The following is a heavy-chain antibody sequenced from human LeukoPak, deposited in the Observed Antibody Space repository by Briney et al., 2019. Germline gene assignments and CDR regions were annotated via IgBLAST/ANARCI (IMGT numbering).Heavy chain of an antibody. D-gene: IGHD3-22*01. CDR1: GGTFSSYA. CDR3: ARVDLYYDSSGYSQAANDY. J-gene: IGHJ4*02. CDR2: VSAYNGAT. Sequence: ASVKVSCKASGGTFSSYAISWVRQAPGQGLEWMGWVSAYNGATNYAQNFQDRVTMTTDTPTTTAYMGLRSLRSDDTAVYYCARVDLYYDSSGYSQAANDYWGQGTLVTVSS. V-gene: IGHV1-18*01.